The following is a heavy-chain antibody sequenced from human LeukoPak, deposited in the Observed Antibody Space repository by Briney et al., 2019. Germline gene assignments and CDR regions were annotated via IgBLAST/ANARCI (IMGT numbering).Heavy chain of an antibody. D-gene: IGHD4-17*01. Sequence: GGSLRLSCAASGFTFSSYWMHWVRQAPGKGLVWVSRINSDGRSTSYADSVKGRFTISRDNAKSTLYLQMNSLRAEDTAVYYCARDHHYGDYYFDYWGQGTLVTVSS. CDR2: INSDGRST. CDR1: GFTFSSYW. J-gene: IGHJ4*02. V-gene: IGHV3-74*01. CDR3: ARDHHYGDYYFDY.